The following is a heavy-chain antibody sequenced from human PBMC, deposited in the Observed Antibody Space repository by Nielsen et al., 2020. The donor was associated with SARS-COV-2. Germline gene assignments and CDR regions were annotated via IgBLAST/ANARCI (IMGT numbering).Heavy chain of an antibody. J-gene: IGHJ3*02. D-gene: IGHD1-26*01. Sequence: GESLKISCAASGFTFSSYGMHWVRQAPGKGLEWVAFIRYDGSNKYYADSVKGRFTISRDNSKNTLYLQMNSLRAEDTAVYYCARTLQNSGSYRYDAFDIWGQGTMVTVSS. V-gene: IGHV3-30*02. CDR3: ARTLQNSGSYRYDAFDI. CDR2: IRYDGSNK. CDR1: GFTFSSYG.